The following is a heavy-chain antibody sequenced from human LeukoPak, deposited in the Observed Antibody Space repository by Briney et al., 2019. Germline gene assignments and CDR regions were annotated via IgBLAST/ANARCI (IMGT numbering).Heavy chain of an antibody. V-gene: IGHV1-3*03. D-gene: IGHD2-8*01. Sequence: ASVKVSCKASGYTFTSYAMHWVRQAPGQRLEWMGWINAGNGNTKYSQEFQGRVTITRDTSASTAYMELSSLRSEDMAVYYCARGYCTNGVCYTREDNWFDPWGQGTLVTVSS. CDR1: GYTFTSYA. CDR2: INAGNGNT. J-gene: IGHJ5*02. CDR3: ARGYCTNGVCYTREDNWFDP.